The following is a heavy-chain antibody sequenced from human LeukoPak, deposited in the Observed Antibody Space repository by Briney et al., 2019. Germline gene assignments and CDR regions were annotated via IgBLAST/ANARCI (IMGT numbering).Heavy chain of an antibody. CDR1: GFTFSSQW. V-gene: IGHV3-7*03. CDR2: IKQDGSEK. J-gene: IGHJ4*02. Sequence: GGSLRLSCAASGFTFSSQWMSWVRQTPGKGLERVATIKQDGSEKYYADSLNGRFTISRDNTRNSLSLQMNSLRAEDTGIYYCARDFGRPTTFDYWGQGTLVTVSS. CDR3: ARDFGRPTTFDY. D-gene: IGHD3-3*01.